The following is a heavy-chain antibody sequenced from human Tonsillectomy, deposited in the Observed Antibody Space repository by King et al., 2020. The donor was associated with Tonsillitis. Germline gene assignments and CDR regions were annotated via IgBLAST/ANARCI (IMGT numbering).Heavy chain of an antibody. V-gene: IGHV3-48*03. Sequence: GQLVQSGGALVQPGGSLRLSCAASGFTFSGYEMNWVRQAPGKGLEWVSYISSSGSPIYYADSVKGRFTISRDNAKDSLYLQMNSLRAEDSAVYYCARASRGAFDIWGQGTMVTVSS. CDR1: GFTFSGYE. CDR2: ISSSGSPI. CDR3: ARASRGAFDI. D-gene: IGHD3-10*01. J-gene: IGHJ3*02.